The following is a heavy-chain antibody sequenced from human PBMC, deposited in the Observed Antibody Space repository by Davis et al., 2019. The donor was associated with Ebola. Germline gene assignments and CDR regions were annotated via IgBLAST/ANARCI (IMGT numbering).Heavy chain of an antibody. J-gene: IGHJ5*02. CDR2: INPNSGGT. CDR1: GYTFTGYY. D-gene: IGHD6-13*01. Sequence: ASVKVSCKASGYTFTGYYMHWVRQAPGQGLEWMGWINPNSGGTNYAQKFQGRVTMTRDTSISTAYMELSRLRSDDTAVYYCARGLGQQLVRSPGNWFDPWGQGTLVTVSS. V-gene: IGHV1-2*02. CDR3: ARGLGQQLVRSPGNWFDP.